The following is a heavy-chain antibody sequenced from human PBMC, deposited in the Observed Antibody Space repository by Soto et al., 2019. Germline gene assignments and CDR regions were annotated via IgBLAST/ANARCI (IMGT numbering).Heavy chain of an antibody. CDR3: AADRRLLERLRYYYYGMDV. CDR1: GFTFTCSA. D-gene: IGHD1-1*01. J-gene: IGHJ6*02. V-gene: IGHV1-58*01. CDR2: IVVGSGNT. Sequence: SVKASCKAPGFTFTCSAVQWVRQARGQRVEWLGWIVVGSGNTNYAQKFQERVTITRDMSTSTAYMELSSLRSEDTAVYYCAADRRLLERLRYYYYGMDVWGQGSTVTVSS.